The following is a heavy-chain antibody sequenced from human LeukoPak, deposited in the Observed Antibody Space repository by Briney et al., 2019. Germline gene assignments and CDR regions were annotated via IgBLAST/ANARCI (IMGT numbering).Heavy chain of an antibody. V-gene: IGHV4-59*01. CDR3: ARGGAGTSFDY. CDR2: IYYSGST. CDR1: GGSISSYY. Sequence: PSETLSLTCTVSGGSISSYYWSWLRQPPGKGLEWIGYIYYSGSTNYNPSLKSRVTISVDTSKNQFSLKLSSVTAADTAVYYCARGGAGTSFDYWGQGTLVTVSS. J-gene: IGHJ4*02. D-gene: IGHD6-13*01.